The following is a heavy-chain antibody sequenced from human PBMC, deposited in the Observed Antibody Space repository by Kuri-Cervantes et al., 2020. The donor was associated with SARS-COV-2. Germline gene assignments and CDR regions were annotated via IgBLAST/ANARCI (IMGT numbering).Heavy chain of an antibody. Sequence: GGSLRLSCEASGFTFTTHCMTWVRQAPGKGLEWVANIKQDDSDTYFMDSVKGRFTISRDNAKNSLYLQLNSLRAEDTAVYYCARDGGFGDQYYCYYYMDVWGKGTTVTVSS. D-gene: IGHD3-10*01. CDR3: ARDGGFGDQYYCYYYMDV. CDR1: GFTFTTHC. V-gene: IGHV3-7*01. J-gene: IGHJ6*03. CDR2: IKQDDSDT.